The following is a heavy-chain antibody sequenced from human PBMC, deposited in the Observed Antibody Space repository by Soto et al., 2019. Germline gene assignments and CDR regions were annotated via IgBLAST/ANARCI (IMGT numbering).Heavy chain of an antibody. CDR1: CYSIISYY. CDR2: IYYSGST. J-gene: IGHJ3*01. Sequence: SETLSLTCPITCYSIISYYWSWIRQAPGKGLERIGYIYYSGSTNYNHSIKSQDTKSVDTSKNQFSLKLSSVTAADTAVYYCARVWGGAFDVWGQGTMVT. V-gene: IGHV4-59*01. CDR3: ARVWGGAFDV. D-gene: IGHD3-10*01.